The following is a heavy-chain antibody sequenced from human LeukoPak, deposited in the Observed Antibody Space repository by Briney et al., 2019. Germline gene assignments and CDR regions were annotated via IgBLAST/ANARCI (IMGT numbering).Heavy chain of an antibody. Sequence: PGGSLRLSCAASGFTFSSYAMSWVRHAPGKWLELVKATMGSGGSPYYAASVKGRFNISRENSKTPLYLEMKSLRAEDRAVFYCAKALAGLLANFDYWGQGTLVTVYS. CDR1: GFTFSSYA. CDR2: TMGSGGSP. CDR3: AKALAGLLANFDY. D-gene: IGHD2-15*01. J-gene: IGHJ4*02. V-gene: IGHV3-23*01.